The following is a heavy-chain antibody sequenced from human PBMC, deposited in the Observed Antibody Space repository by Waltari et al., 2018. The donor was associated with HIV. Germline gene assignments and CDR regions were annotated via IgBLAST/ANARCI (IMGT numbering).Heavy chain of an antibody. Sequence: EVQLVESGGGLVQPGGSLRLSCEATGSTLSSDWMTWVRQAPGKGLEWVANIKEDGSEKWYVDSVKGRFTISRDNVKNSVYLQMNSLRAEDTAVYYCARSRSDAFDLWGQGTMVTVSS. CDR1: GSTLSSDW. V-gene: IGHV3-7*01. CDR2: IKEDGSEK. CDR3: ARSRSDAFDL. J-gene: IGHJ3*01.